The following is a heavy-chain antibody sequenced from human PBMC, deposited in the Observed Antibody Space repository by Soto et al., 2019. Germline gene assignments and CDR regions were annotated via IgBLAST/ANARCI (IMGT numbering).Heavy chain of an antibody. D-gene: IGHD3-10*01. CDR2: ISGTNGKT. V-gene: IGHV3-23*01. J-gene: IGHJ5*02. CDR3: AKYYYASGSNWFDP. CDR1: GFTLSTSD. Sequence: GGSLRLSCAASGFTLSTSDMCWVRQAPGKGLEWISSISGTNGKTYYADSVQGRFSITRDNSENTLYLQMSALSVVDTAIYYCAKYYYASGSNWFDPWGRGTLVTVSS.